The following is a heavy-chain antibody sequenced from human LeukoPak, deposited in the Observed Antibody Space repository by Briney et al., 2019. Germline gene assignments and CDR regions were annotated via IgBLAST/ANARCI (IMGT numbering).Heavy chain of an antibody. CDR2: MNPNSGNT. CDR3: ARGRGYSYGWWYYYYYYMDV. V-gene: IGHV1-8*03. D-gene: IGHD5-18*01. J-gene: IGHJ6*03. Sequence: GASVKVSCKASGYTFTSYDINWVRQATGQGLEWMGWMNPNSGNTGYAQKFQGRVTITRNTSISTAYMELSSLRSEDTAVYYCARGRGYSYGWWYYYYYYMDVWGKGTTVTISS. CDR1: GYTFTSYD.